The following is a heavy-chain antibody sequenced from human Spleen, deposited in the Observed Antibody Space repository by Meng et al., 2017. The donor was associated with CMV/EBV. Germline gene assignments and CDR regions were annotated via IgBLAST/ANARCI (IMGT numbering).Heavy chain of an antibody. V-gene: IGHV3-11*01. D-gene: IGHD3-3*01. CDR1: GFTFSDYY. J-gene: IGHJ4*02. CDR3: TTDGLERDFWSGYPY. Sequence: GGSLRLSCAASGFTFSDYYMSWIRQAPGKGLEWVSYISNGGTTIYYADSVKGRFTISRDNAKKSLYLQMNSLRAEDTAVYYCTTDGLERDFWSGYPYWGQGTLVTVS. CDR2: ISNGGTTI.